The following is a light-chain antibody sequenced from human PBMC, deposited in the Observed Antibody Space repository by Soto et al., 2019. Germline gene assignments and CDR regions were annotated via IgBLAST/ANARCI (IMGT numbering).Light chain of an antibody. V-gene: IGLV2-8*01. J-gene: IGLJ2*01. Sequence: QSALTQPPSASGSPGQSVTIPCTGTSSDVGDYNYVSWYQQHPGKVPKLIIYEVNKRPSGVPDRFSGSKSGNTASLTVSGLQAEDEADYYCSSYTNSTTLVVFGGGTKLTVL. CDR2: EVN. CDR1: SSDVGDYNY. CDR3: SSYTNSTTLVV.